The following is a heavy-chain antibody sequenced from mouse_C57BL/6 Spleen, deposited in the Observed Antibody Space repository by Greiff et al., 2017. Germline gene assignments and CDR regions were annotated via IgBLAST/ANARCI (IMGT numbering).Heavy chain of an antibody. D-gene: IGHD2-3*01. J-gene: IGHJ4*01. V-gene: IGHV1-69*01. CDR2: IDPSDSYT. Sequence: QVQLQQSGAELVMPGASVKLSCKASGYTFTSYWMHWVKQRPGQGLEWIGEIDPSDSYTNYNQKFKGKSTLTVDKSSSTAYMQLSSLTSEDSAVYYCARSRDGYYGADYWGQGTSVTVSS. CDR3: ARSRDGYYGADY. CDR1: GYTFTSYW.